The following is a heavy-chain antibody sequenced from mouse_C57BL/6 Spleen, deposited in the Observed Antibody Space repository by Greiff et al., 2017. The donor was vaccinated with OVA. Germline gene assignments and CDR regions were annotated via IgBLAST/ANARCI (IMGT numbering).Heavy chain of an antibody. CDR1: GFTFSSYA. CDR2: ISSGGDYI. Sequence: EVKLVESGEGLVKPGGSLKLSCAASGFTFSSYAMSWVRQTPEKRLEWVAYISSGGDYIYYADTVKGRFTISRDNARNTLYLQMSSLKSEDTAMYYCTRDGYGNYYYYAMDYWGQGTSVTVSS. J-gene: IGHJ4*01. D-gene: IGHD2-1*01. CDR3: TRDGYGNYYYYAMDY. V-gene: IGHV5-9-1*02.